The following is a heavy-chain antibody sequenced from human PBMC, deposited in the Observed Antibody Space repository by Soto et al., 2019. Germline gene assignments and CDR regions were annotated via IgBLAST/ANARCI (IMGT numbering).Heavy chain of an antibody. CDR3: AKNGQPPYYYYGMDV. CDR1: GYTFTRYG. D-gene: IGHD2-8*01. V-gene: IGHV1-18*01. J-gene: IGHJ6*02. CDR2: NSGYNVDT. Sequence: QGQLVQSGGEAKKPGASVKVSCKASGYTFTRYGISWVRQAPGQGLEWMGWNSGYNVDTKYAQKFQGRVTMNIDTSTSTAYMELRSLTSDDTAVYYCAKNGQPPYYYYGMDVWGQGTTVTVSS.